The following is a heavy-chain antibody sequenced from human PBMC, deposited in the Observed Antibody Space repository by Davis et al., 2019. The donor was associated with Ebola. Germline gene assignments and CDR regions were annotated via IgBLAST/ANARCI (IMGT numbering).Heavy chain of an antibody. CDR2: IYPGDSDT. Sequence: KVSCKGSGYTFTTYWIGWVRQMPGKGLEWMGIIYPGDSDTRYSPSFHGQVTISADKSISTAYLQWSSLKASDTAMYYCARRGGWSGAFLDYWGQGTLVTVSS. D-gene: IGHD3-3*02. J-gene: IGHJ4*02. CDR3: ARRGGWSGAFLDY. V-gene: IGHV5-51*01. CDR1: GYTFTTYW.